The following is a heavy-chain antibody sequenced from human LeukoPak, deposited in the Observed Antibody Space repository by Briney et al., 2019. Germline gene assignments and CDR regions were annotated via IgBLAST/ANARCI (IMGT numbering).Heavy chain of an antibody. V-gene: IGHV5-51*01. CDR2: IFPGDSDT. CDR1: GYSFSSYW. Sequence: EESLKISCKGSGYSFSSYWIAWVRQMPGKGLEWMGIIFPGDSDTRYSPSFQGQVTISADKSISTAYLQWSSLKASDTAMYYCARRHDGGGWDYYAMDVWGQGTTVTVSS. D-gene: IGHD4-23*01. CDR3: ARRHDGGGWDYYAMDV. J-gene: IGHJ6*02.